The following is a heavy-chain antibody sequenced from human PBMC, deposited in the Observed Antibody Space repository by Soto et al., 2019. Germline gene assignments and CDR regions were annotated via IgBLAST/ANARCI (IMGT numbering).Heavy chain of an antibody. Sequence: SVKVSCKASGGTFSSYAISWVRQAPGQGLEWMGGIIPIFGTANYAQKFQGRVTITADESTSTAYMELSSLRSEDTAVYYCARARGYDFWSGDRPSDYYYGMDGRGQGTTVTVSS. CDR1: GGTFSSYA. V-gene: IGHV1-69*13. J-gene: IGHJ6*02. D-gene: IGHD3-3*01. CDR3: ARARGYDFWSGDRPSDYYYGMDG. CDR2: IIPIFGTA.